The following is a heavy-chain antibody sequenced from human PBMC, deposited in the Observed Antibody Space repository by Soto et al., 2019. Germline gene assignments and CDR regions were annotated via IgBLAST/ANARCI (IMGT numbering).Heavy chain of an antibody. Sequence: QLQLQESGPGLVKPSETLSLTCTVSGGFISSSSYWGWVRQPPGKGLEWIASISYSGTTYYNPSLKNRVTISVYTSKNQFTLRLSSVTAADTAVFYCVRTSITSHYGGGYFDSWGQGTLVTVSS. CDR2: ISYSGTT. D-gene: IGHD2-2*01. CDR3: VRTSITSHYGGGYFDS. CDR1: GGFISSSSY. J-gene: IGHJ4*02. V-gene: IGHV4-39*01.